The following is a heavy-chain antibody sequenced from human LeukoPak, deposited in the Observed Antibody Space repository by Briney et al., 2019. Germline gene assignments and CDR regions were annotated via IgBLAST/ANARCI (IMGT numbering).Heavy chain of an antibody. CDR2: ISSSGSTI. CDR1: GFTFSSYS. CDR3: ARTSGSFRQYYIDY. J-gene: IGHJ4*02. D-gene: IGHD1-26*01. Sequence: GGSLRLSCAASGFTFSSYSMNWVRQAPGKGLEWVSYISSSGSTIYYADSVKGRFTISRDNAKNSLYLQMNSLRAEDTAVYYCARTSGSFRQYYIDYWGQGTLVTVSS. V-gene: IGHV3-48*04.